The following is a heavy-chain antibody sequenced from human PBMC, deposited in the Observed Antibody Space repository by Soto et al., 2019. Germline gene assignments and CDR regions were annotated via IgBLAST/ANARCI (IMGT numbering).Heavy chain of an antibody. D-gene: IGHD3-16*01. CDR1: GYNISSMY. Sequence: EVQLVESGGGLVPPGGSLRLSCAASGYNISSMYTAWVRQAPGKGLEWLSVIFVGCDPYYADSVKGRFIVPRDNYENTVWLEMYRLRDEDTAVYYCARLLGRSYSFRHHYAVNVWGHGNAVADSS. CDR2: IFVGCDP. V-gene: IGHV3-53*01. CDR3: ARLLGRSYSFRHHYAVNV. J-gene: IGHJ6*02.